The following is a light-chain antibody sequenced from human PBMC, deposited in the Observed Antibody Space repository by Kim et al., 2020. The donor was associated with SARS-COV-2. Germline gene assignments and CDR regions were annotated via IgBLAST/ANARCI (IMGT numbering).Light chain of an antibody. V-gene: IGKV3-20*01. Sequence: EIVLTQSPGTLSLSPGERATLSCRASQSVSSSYLAWYQQKPGQAPRLLIYGASSRATGIPDRFSGSGSGTDFILTISRLEPEDFAVYSCSKFVNSHQTLCPGTKV. CDR2: GAS. CDR3: SKFVNSHQT. J-gene: IGKJ1*01. CDR1: QSVSSSY.